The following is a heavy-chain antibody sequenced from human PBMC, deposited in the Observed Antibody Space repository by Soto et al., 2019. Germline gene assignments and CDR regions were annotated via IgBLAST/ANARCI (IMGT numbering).Heavy chain of an antibody. CDR1: SGSISGYY. D-gene: IGHD3-3*01. CDR2: IYSSGTT. J-gene: IGHJ6*03. V-gene: IGHV4-59*08. CDR3: ARQASYDFWDGRFYYNYYMDV. Sequence: QVQLQESGPGLVKPSETLSLSCTVSSGSISGYYWSWIRQPPGKGLEWIGSIYSSGTTYYNPSPKSRVTMSVDTSKIQFSLNLSSVTAADTAVYYCARQASYDFWDGRFYYNYYMDVWGKGTPVTVSS.